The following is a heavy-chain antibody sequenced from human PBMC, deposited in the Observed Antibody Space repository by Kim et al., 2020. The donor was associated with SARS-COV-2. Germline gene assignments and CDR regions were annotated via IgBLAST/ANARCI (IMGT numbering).Heavy chain of an antibody. Sequence: SVKVSCKASGYTFTSYYMHWVRQAPGQGLEWMGIINPSGGSTSYAQKFQGRVTMTRDTSTSTVYMELSSLRSEDTAVYYCARDLRPTLIAAAGNGRDYYYGMDVWGQGTTVTVSS. V-gene: IGHV1-46*01. CDR3: ARDLRPTLIAAAGNGRDYYYGMDV. CDR2: INPSGGST. D-gene: IGHD6-13*01. J-gene: IGHJ6*02. CDR1: GYTFTSYY.